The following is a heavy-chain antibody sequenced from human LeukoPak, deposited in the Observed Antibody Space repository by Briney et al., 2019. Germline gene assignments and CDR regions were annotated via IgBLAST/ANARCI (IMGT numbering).Heavy chain of an antibody. D-gene: IGHD3-10*01. Sequence: PSETLSLTCAVYGGSFSGYYWSWLRQPPGKGLEWIGEINHSGSTNYNPSLKSRVTISVDTSKNQFALKVSSVTAADTAVYYCARHQFYGSGSYYFDYWGQGTLVSVSS. J-gene: IGHJ4*02. V-gene: IGHV4-34*01. CDR1: GGSFSGYY. CDR2: INHSGST. CDR3: ARHQFYGSGSYYFDY.